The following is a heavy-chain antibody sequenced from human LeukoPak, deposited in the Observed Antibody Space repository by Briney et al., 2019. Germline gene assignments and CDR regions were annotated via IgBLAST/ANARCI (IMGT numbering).Heavy chain of an antibody. Sequence: ASVKVSCKASGGTFSSYGISWVRQAPGQGLEWMGWISAYNGNTNYAQKLQGRVTMTTDTSTSTAYMELRSLRSDDTAVYYCARNPPGLLWLDYWGQGTLVTVSS. CDR3: ARNPPGLLWLDY. CDR1: GGTFSSYG. V-gene: IGHV1-18*01. CDR2: ISAYNGNT. D-gene: IGHD3-10*01. J-gene: IGHJ4*02.